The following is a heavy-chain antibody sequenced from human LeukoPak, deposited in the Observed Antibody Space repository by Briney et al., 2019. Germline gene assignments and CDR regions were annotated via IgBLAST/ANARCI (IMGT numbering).Heavy chain of an antibody. CDR3: ATSSRTYSSTDY. CDR1: GGTFSSYA. V-gene: IGHV1-69*01. D-gene: IGHD6-13*01. CDR2: IIPIFGTA. J-gene: IGHJ4*02. Sequence: GSSVKVSWKASGGTFSSYAISWVRQALGQGVEWMGGIIPIFGTANYAQKFQGRVTITADESTSTAYMELSSLRSEDTAVYYCATSSRTYSSTDYWGQGTLVTVSS.